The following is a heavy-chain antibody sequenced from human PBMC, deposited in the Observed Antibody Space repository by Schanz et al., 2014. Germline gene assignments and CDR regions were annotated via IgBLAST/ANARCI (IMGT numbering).Heavy chain of an antibody. Sequence: EVQLVESGGGLIQPGGSLRLSCAASGFGFSSYSMNWVRQAPGKGLEWVSYISGSSRTIHYADSMKGRFTVSRDKDENALYLQMNSLRAEDTGLYFCARGRSGSHGRLDYWGQGTLVTVSS. CDR3: ARGRSGSHGRLDY. V-gene: IGHV3-48*01. D-gene: IGHD1-26*01. CDR1: GFGFSSYS. J-gene: IGHJ4*02. CDR2: ISGSSRTI.